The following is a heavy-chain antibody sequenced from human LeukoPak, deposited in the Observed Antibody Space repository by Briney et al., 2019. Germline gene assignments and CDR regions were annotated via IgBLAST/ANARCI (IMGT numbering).Heavy chain of an antibody. Sequence: GGSLRLSCAASGFTLSSYSMNWVRQAPGKGLEWVSSISSSSTYIYYGDSVKGRFTTSRDNSKNTLYLQMNSLRAEDTAVYYCAKDEDEYYDILTGYYISPPFDYWGQGTLVTVSS. CDR1: GFTLSSYS. V-gene: IGHV3-21*01. CDR2: ISSSSTYI. J-gene: IGHJ4*02. CDR3: AKDEDEYYDILTGYYISPPFDY. D-gene: IGHD3-9*01.